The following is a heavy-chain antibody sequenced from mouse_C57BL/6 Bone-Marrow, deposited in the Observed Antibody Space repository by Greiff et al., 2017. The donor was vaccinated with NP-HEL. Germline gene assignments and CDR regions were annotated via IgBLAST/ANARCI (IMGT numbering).Heavy chain of an antibody. CDR3: ARLLPCFAY. CDR2: IYPRSGNT. J-gene: IGHJ3*01. CDR1: GYTFTSYG. V-gene: IGHV1-81*01. D-gene: IGHD2-1*01. Sequence: QVQLQQSGAELARPGASVKLSCKASGYTFTSYGISWVKQRTGQGLEWIGEIYPRSGNTYYNEKFKGKATLTADKSSSTAYMELRSLTSEDSAVYFCARLLPCFAYWGQGTLVTVSA.